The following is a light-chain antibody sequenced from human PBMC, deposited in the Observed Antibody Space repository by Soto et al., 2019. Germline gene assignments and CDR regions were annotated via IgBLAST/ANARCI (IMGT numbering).Light chain of an antibody. CDR2: AAS. Sequence: EIQLTQSPSFLSASVGDRVTITCRASQGISSSLAWYQQKPGKAPKLLIYAASTLQSGIPSTFSGSVSGTEFTLTISSLQPEDFATYYCQQLNGSPGWTFGQGTKLEIK. V-gene: IGKV1-9*01. CDR3: QQLNGSPGWT. J-gene: IGKJ2*01. CDR1: QGISSS.